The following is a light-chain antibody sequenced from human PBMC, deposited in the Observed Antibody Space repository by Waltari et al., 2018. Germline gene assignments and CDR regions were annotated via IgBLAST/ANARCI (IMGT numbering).Light chain of an antibody. V-gene: IGKV3-20*01. J-gene: IGKJ1*01. CDR1: QSVGRY. CDR3: QMYVRLPVT. Sequence: SCRASQSVGRYLAWYQQKPGQAPRLLIFDASNRATAIPERFSGSGSGTDFSLTISRLEPEDFAVYYCQMYVRLPVTFGQGTKVEIK. CDR2: DAS.